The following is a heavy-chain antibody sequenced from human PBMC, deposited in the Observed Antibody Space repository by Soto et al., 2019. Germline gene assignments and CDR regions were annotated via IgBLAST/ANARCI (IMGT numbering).Heavy chain of an antibody. CDR1: GYTFTSYG. CDR3: ARDPGNSRDIAYYYYYGMDV. Sequence: ASVKVSCKASGYTFTSYGISWVRQARGQGLEGMGWINDYNGNTNYAQKLQGRVTMTTDTSTSTTYMELRSLRSDDTAVYYCARDPGNSRDIAYYYYYGMDVWGQGTTVTVSS. D-gene: IGHD3-22*01. CDR2: INDYNGNT. V-gene: IGHV1-18*01. J-gene: IGHJ6*02.